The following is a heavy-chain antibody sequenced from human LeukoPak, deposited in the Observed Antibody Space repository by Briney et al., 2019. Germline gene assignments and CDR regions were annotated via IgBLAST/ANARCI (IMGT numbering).Heavy chain of an antibody. V-gene: IGHV3-21*01. Sequence: GGSLRLSCAASGFTFSSYALSWVRQAPGKGLEWVSSISSSSSYIYYADSVKGRFTISRDNAGNSLFLQMNSLRAEDTAVYYCATYTATVDYWGQGTLVTVSS. CDR1: GFTFSSYA. CDR3: ATYTATVDY. J-gene: IGHJ4*02. CDR2: ISSSSSYI. D-gene: IGHD5-18*01.